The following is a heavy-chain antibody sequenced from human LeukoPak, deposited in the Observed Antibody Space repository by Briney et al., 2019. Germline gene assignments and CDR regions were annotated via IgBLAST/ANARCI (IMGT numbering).Heavy chain of an antibody. J-gene: IGHJ6*03. CDR1: GYTFTGYY. V-gene: IGHV1-2*02. D-gene: IGHD6-13*01. Sequence: ASVKVSRKASGYTFTGYYMHWVRQAPGQGLEWMGWINPNSGGTNYAQKFQGRVTMTRDTSISTAYMELNRLRSDDTAVYYCARLAAVGPYTYYYYYMDVWGKGTTVTVSS. CDR2: INPNSGGT. CDR3: ARLAAVGPYTYYYYYMDV.